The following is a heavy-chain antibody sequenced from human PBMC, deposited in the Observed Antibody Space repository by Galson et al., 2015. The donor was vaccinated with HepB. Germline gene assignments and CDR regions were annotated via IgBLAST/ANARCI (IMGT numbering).Heavy chain of an antibody. CDR1: GYRFANFG. J-gene: IGHJ5*02. D-gene: IGHD2-21*02. V-gene: IGHV1-18*01. CDR3: ARDYVVTTKSYFDP. CDR2: ISTHNGNT. Sequence: VKVSCKASGYRFANFGISWVRQAPRQGLEWMGWISTHNGNTKYAQKFQGRVTMTTDTSTSTAYMELRNLRYDDTALYYCARDYVVTTKSYFDPWGQGTLVTVSS.